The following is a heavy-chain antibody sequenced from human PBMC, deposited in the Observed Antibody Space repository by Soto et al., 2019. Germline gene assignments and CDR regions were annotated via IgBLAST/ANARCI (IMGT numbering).Heavy chain of an antibody. V-gene: IGHV3-23*01. J-gene: IGHJ4*02. D-gene: IGHD3-3*01. Sequence: PGGSLRLSCAASGFTFSSHAMSWVRQAPGKGLEWVSAISGSGGSTYYADSVKGRFTISRDNSKNTLYLQMNSLRAEDTAVYYCAKVPVDYDFWSGYKHPRRIEDYWGQGTLVTVSS. CDR1: GFTFSSHA. CDR2: ISGSGGST. CDR3: AKVPVDYDFWSGYKHPRRIEDY.